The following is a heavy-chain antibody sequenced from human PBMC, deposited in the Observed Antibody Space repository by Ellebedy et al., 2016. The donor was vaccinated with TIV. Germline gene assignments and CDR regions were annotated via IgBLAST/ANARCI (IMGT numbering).Heavy chain of an antibody. Sequence: GESLKISCAASGFTFSRHWMHWIRHAPGKGLVWLSRINGDGGFTSHADFVKGRFTISRDNAKNSLFLQMNSLRAEDTAVYYCARDSGSYSFDYWGQGTLVTVSS. J-gene: IGHJ4*02. CDR1: GFTFSRHW. D-gene: IGHD1-26*01. V-gene: IGHV3-74*01. CDR3: ARDSGSYSFDY. CDR2: INGDGGFT.